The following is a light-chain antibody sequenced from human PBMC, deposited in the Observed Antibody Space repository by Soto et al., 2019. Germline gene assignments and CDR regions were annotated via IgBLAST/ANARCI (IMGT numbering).Light chain of an antibody. CDR1: SSNIGNNY. CDR2: DNN. CDR3: GTWDSSLSAVV. V-gene: IGLV1-51*01. J-gene: IGLJ3*02. Sequence: QSVLTQPPSVSAAPGQKVTISCYGSSSNIGNNYVSWYQQLPKTAPKLLIHDNNKRPSGIPDRFSGSKSGTSATLGITGLQTGDEADYYCGTWDSSLSAVVFGGGTKLTVL.